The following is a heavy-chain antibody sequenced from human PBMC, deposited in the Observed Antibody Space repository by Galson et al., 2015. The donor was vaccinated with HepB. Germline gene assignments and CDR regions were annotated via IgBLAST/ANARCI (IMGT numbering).Heavy chain of an antibody. CDR1: GYTFTSYY. D-gene: IGHD3-16*01. CDR2: INPSGGST. Sequence: SVKVSCKASGYTFTSYYMHWVRQAPGQGLEWMGIINPSGGSTSYAQKFQGRVTMTRDTSTSTVYMELSSLRSEDTAVYYCARGDGRGEEGGDAFDIWGQGTMVTVSS. J-gene: IGHJ3*02. V-gene: IGHV1-46*01. CDR3: ARGDGRGEEGGDAFDI.